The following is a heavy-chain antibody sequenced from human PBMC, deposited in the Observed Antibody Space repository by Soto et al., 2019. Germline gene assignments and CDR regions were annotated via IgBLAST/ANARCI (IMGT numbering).Heavy chain of an antibody. CDR3: ARDLSGETTPYFDL. CDR2: IYNDGSRT. V-gene: IGHV3-74*01. D-gene: IGHD1-1*01. J-gene: IGHJ4*02. CDR1: GFAFNSYW. Sequence: SLRLSCAASGFAFNSYWMHWVRQNPGKGPVWVSRIYNDGSRTAYADSVEGRFTISRDNAKNTLYLQMSSLTVEDTAVYYCARDLSGETTPYFDLWGQGALVTVSS.